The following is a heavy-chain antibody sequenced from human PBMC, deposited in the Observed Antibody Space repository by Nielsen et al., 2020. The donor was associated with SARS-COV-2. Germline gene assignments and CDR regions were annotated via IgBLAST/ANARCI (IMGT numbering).Heavy chain of an antibody. CDR3: ARALIGDIGIGYYYYYYMDV. CDR1: GGTFSSYA. Sequence: LVKVSCKASGGTFSSYAISWVRQAPGQGLEWMGGIIPIFGTANYAQKFQGRVTITADESTSTAYMELSSLRSEDTAVYYCARALIGDIGIGYYYYYYMDVWGKGTTVTVSS. J-gene: IGHJ6*03. CDR2: IIPIFGTA. V-gene: IGHV1-69*13. D-gene: IGHD2/OR15-2a*01.